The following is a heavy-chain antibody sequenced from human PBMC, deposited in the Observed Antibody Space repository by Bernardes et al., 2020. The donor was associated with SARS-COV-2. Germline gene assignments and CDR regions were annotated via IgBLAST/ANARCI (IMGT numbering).Heavy chain of an antibody. CDR2: ISTGGSTK. CDR3: AREYTYGFDS. V-gene: IGHV3-48*03. J-gene: IGHJ4*02. D-gene: IGHD5-18*01. Sequence: GGSLRPPLAAPGFPLRSFVMNLVPPAPGKGPGWVSYISTGGSTKYYADSVKGRFTISRDNAKNSLYLQMNSLRAEDTAVYYCAREYTYGFDSWGQGTLVTVSS. CDR1: GFPLRSFV.